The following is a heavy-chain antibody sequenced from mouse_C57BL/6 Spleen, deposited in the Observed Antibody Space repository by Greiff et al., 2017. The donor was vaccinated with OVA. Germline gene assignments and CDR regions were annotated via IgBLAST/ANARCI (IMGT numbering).Heavy chain of an antibody. J-gene: IGHJ2*01. CDR1: GYTFTSYW. CDR3: ARGATVADY. V-gene: IGHV1-7*01. D-gene: IGHD1-1*01. Sequence: VQLQESGAELAKPGASVKLSCKASGYTFTSYWLHWVKQRPGRGLEWIGYIIPSSGYTKYNQKFKAKATLTADKSSGTAYMQLSRLADEDSAVYYCARGATVADYWGQGTTLTVSS. CDR2: IIPSSGYT.